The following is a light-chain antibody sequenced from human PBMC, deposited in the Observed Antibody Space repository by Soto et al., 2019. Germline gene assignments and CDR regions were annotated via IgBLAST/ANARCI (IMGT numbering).Light chain of an antibody. CDR2: LGS. Sequence: DIVMTQSPLSLPVTPGEPASISCRSSQSLLHSNGYNYLDWYLQKPGQSPQLLIYLGSNRDSGVTDRVSGSGSGTDFTLKISRVEAEDVGVYYCMQALQTPFTFGPGTKVDIK. CDR3: MQALQTPFT. V-gene: IGKV2-28*01. J-gene: IGKJ3*01. CDR1: QSLLHSNGYNY.